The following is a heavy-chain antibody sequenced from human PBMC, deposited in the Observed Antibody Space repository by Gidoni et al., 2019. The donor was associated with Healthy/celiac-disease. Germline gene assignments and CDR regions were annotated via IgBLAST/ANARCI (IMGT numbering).Heavy chain of an antibody. CDR2: IKPNSGGT. Sequence: QVQLVQSEAAVKKPGSSLKVSFKASVYTFTAYYMHWVRQAPGQGLEWMGRIKPNSGGTNYAQKFKGRVTMTRDTSISTAYMELSRLRSDDTAVYYCAREDYSNYDRYNWFDPWGQGTLVTVSS. D-gene: IGHD4-4*01. V-gene: IGHV1-2*06. CDR3: AREDYSNYDRYNWFDP. CDR1: VYTFTAYY. J-gene: IGHJ5*02.